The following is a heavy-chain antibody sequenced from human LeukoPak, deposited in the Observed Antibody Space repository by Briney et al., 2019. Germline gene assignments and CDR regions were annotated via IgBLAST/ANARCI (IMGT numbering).Heavy chain of an antibody. CDR1: GGSITSYY. V-gene: IGHV4-59*01. Sequence: SEILSLTCTVSGGSITSYYWSWIRQPPGKGVEWIGYIYYSGSTNYNPSLNSRVTISRDTSKNHFSLELSSVTAADTAVYFCARGRVSSSSWYSTYYYYFYMDVWGKGTTVTVSS. D-gene: IGHD6-13*01. CDR3: ARGRVSSSSWYSTYYYYFYMDV. CDR2: IYYSGST. J-gene: IGHJ6*03.